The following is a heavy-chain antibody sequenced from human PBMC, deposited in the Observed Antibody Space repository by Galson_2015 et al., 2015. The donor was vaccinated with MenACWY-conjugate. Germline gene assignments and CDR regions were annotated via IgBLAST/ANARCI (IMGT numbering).Heavy chain of an antibody. D-gene: IGHD1/OR15-1a*01. J-gene: IGHJ4*02. CDR1: GYTFTNYA. CDR3: ARGRGTARTPAGKYYFDY. V-gene: IGHV1-3*03. CDR2: INAGTGNT. Sequence: SVKVSCKASGYTFTNYAIHLVRQAPGQRPEWMGWINAGTGNTNYSQEVQGRLTITRDTSANTAYMELSSLRSEYTGIYYCARGRGTARTPAGKYYFDYWGQGTLVTVSS.